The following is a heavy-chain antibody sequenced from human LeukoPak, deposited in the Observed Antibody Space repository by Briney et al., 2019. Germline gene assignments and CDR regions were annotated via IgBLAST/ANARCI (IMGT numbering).Heavy chain of an antibody. CDR1: GYSISSGYY. CDR2: IYHSGST. D-gene: IGHD6-13*01. V-gene: IGHV4-38-2*02. Sequence: DPSETLSLTCTVSGYSISSGYYWGWIRQPPGKGLEWIGSIYHSGSTHYNPSLKSRVTISVDTSKNQFSLKLSSVTAADTAVYYCARAPGTIAAAANWFDPWGQGTLATVSS. J-gene: IGHJ5*02. CDR3: ARAPGTIAAAANWFDP.